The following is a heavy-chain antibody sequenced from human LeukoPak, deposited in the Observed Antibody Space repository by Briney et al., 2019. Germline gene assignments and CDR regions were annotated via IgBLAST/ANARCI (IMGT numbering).Heavy chain of an antibody. D-gene: IGHD3-16*02. Sequence: GGSLRLSCAASGFTFSSYAMSWVRQAPGKGLEWVSAISGSGGSTYYADSVEGRFTISRDNSKNTLYLQMNSLRAEDTAVYYCAKNYDYIWGSYPSAFDIWGQGTMVTVSS. CDR3: AKNYDYIWGSYPSAFDI. CDR2: ISGSGGST. V-gene: IGHV3-23*01. J-gene: IGHJ3*02. CDR1: GFTFSSYA.